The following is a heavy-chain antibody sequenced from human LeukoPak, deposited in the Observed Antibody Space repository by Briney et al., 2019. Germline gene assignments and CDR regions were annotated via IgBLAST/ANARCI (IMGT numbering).Heavy chain of an antibody. CDR3: GRNWFGELSPDYHGMDV. Sequence: PGGSLRLSCAASGFTFSSYEMNWVRQAPGKGLEWVSYISSSGSTIYYADSVKGRFTISRDNAKNSLYLQMNSLRTEDTAVYYCGRNWFGELSPDYHGMDVWGKGTPVTVSS. CDR2: ISSSGSTI. D-gene: IGHD3-10*01. J-gene: IGHJ6*04. V-gene: IGHV3-48*03. CDR1: GFTFSSYE.